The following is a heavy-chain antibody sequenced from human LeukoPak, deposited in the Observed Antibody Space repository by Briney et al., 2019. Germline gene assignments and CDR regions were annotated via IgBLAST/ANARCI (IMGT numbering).Heavy chain of an antibody. CDR1: GFTVSSNY. J-gene: IGHJ4*02. Sequence: GGSLRLSCAASGFTVSSNYMTWVRQAPGEGLEWLSVIYSDGSTYYTDSVKGRFTILRDNSKNTLYLQMNSLRAEDTAVYYCARLPIVVITSGGYWGQGTLVTVSS. D-gene: IGHD3-22*01. V-gene: IGHV3-53*01. CDR3: ARLPIVVITSGGY. CDR2: IYSDGST.